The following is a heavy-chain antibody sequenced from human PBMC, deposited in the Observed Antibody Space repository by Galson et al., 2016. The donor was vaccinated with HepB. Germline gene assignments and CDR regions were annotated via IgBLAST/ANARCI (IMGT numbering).Heavy chain of an antibody. Sequence: SVRLSCAASGFNFITTWMHWVRQSPGKGLEWVANIKQDGSEKYYVDSVKGRFTISRDNAKNSLYLQMNSLRAEDTAVYYCATPDEGSGRIFDYWGQGTLVTVSS. J-gene: IGHJ4*02. D-gene: IGHD2-15*01. CDR2: IKQDGSEK. CDR1: GFNFITTW. V-gene: IGHV3-7*03. CDR3: ATPDEGSGRIFDY.